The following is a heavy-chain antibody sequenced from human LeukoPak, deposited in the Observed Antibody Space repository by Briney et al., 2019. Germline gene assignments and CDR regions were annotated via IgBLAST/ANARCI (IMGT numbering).Heavy chain of an antibody. CDR3: ARIPYGSGTYTDY. CDR1: GFTFSTHA. D-gene: IGHD3-10*01. J-gene: IGHJ4*02. V-gene: IGHV3-30-3*01. Sequence: PGGSLRLSCAASGFTFSTHAMHWVRQAPGKGLEWVALILYDGSNKHYADSVKGRFTIPRDNSKTTLYLQMNSLRAEDTAVYYCARIPYGSGTYTDYGSQGTLVTVSS. CDR2: ILYDGSNK.